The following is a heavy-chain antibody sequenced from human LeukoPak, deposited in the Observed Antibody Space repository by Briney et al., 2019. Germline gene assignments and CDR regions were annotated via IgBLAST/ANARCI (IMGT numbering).Heavy chain of an antibody. CDR3: ARGEYSGYDYYYYYMDV. V-gene: IGHV3-48*03. CDR1: GFTFSSYE. CDR2: ISSSGSTI. Sequence: PGGSLRLSCAASGFTFSSYEMNWVRQAPRKGLEWVSYISSSGSTIYYADSVKGRFTISRDNAKNSLYLQMNSLRAEDTAVYYCARGEYSGYDYYYYYMDVWGKGTTVTVSS. J-gene: IGHJ6*03. D-gene: IGHD5-12*01.